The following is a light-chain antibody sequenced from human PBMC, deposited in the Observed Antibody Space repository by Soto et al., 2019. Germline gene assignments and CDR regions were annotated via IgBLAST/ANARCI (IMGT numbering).Light chain of an antibody. Sequence: EIVMTQSPATLSVSPGERATLSCRASQSVSGNLAWYQQIPGQAPRLLIYGASTGATGIPARFSGSGSGTEFTPTITSLQSEDCAVYDCQQYNNWPRTFGQGTKVEIK. CDR2: GAS. J-gene: IGKJ1*01. CDR3: QQYNNWPRT. V-gene: IGKV3-15*01. CDR1: QSVSGN.